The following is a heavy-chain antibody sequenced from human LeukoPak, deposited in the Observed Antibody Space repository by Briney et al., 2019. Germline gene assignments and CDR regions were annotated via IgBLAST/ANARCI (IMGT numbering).Heavy chain of an antibody. CDR3: ARDSGSGGHPDWFDP. D-gene: IGHD6-19*01. Sequence: SETLSLTCTVSGGSISSNYWSWIRQPAGKGLEWIGRIYTSGSTNYNPSLKSRVTMSVDTSKNQFSLKLSSVTAADTAVYYCARDSGSGGHPDWFDPWGQGTLVTVSS. CDR1: GGSISSNY. V-gene: IGHV4-4*07. J-gene: IGHJ5*02. CDR2: IYTSGST.